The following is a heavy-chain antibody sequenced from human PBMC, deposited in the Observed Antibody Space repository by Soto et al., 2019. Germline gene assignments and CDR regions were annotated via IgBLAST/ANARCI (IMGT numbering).Heavy chain of an antibody. CDR2: ISYDSSNK. Sequence: VQLLESGGGLIQPGGSLRLSCAASGFTFSYGIHWLRQAPGKGLEWVAYISYDSSNKFYGDSVKGRFTISRDNSKNTQFLQMNSLRAEDTAVYYCAKLVIGYCSGNTGDDYWGHGTLFAVSS. J-gene: IGHJ4*01. D-gene: IGHD2-15*01. CDR1: GFTFSYG. CDR3: AKLVIGYCSGNTGDDY. V-gene: IGHV3-30*18.